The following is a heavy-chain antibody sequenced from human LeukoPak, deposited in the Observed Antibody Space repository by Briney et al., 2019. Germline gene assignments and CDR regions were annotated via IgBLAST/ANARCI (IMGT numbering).Heavy chain of an antibody. CDR2: ISSSSSTI. J-gene: IGHJ4*02. Sequence: GGSLRLSCAASGFTFSSYSMNWVRQAPGKGLEWVSYISSSSSTIYYADSVKGRFTISRDNAKNSLYLQMNSLRAEDTAVYYCARDGRGTRSSWYGGDYWGQGTLVTVSS. CDR1: GFTFSSYS. D-gene: IGHD6-13*01. CDR3: ARDGRGTRSSWYGGDY. V-gene: IGHV3-48*04.